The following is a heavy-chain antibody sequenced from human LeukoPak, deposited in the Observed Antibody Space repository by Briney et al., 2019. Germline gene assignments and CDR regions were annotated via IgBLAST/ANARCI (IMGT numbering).Heavy chain of an antibody. CDR2: ISFDGSNK. Sequence: GRSLRLSCAASGFTFSSFGMHWVRQAPGKGLEWVAVISFDGSNKYYGDSVKGRFTISRDNSKNTLYLQVNSLRAEDAAVYYCAKGEYASGSYYNSPFDYWGQGTLVTVCS. V-gene: IGHV3-30*18. CDR3: AKGEYASGSYYNSPFDY. D-gene: IGHD3-10*01. J-gene: IGHJ4*02. CDR1: GFTFSSFG.